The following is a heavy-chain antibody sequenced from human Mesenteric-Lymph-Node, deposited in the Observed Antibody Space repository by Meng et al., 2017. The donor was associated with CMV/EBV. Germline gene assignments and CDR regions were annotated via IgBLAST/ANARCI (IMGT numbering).Heavy chain of an antibody. CDR1: GYSFASYW. CDR2: IYPGDSDT. Sequence: GGSLRLSCKGSGYSFASYWIGWVRQMPGKGLEWMGIIYPGDSDTRYSPSFQGQVTISADRSISTAYLQWSSLKASDTAIYYCTKGDLYFDMDVWGQGTTVTVSS. D-gene: IGHD1-26*01. V-gene: IGHV5-51*01. CDR3: TKGDLYFDMDV. J-gene: IGHJ6*02.